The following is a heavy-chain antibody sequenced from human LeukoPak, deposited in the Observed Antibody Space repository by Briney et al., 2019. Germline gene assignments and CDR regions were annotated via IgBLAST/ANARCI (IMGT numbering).Heavy chain of an antibody. CDR3: ARGYYGSGSYYSFDY. CDR2: IYTSGST. D-gene: IGHD3-10*01. V-gene: IGHV4-4*07. Sequence: SETLSLTCTVSGGSISSYYWSWIRQPAGKGLEWIGRIYTSGSTNYNPSLKSRVTMSVDTSKNQFSLKLSSVTAADTAVYYCARGYYGSGSYYSFDYWGQGTLVTVSS. J-gene: IGHJ4*02. CDR1: GGSISSYY.